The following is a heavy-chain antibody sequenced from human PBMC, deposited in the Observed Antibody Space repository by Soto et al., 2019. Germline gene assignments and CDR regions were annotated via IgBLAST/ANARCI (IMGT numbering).Heavy chain of an antibody. D-gene: IGHD3-10*01. CDR2: INSDGSST. CDR1: GLTFSSYW. J-gene: IGHJ4*02. V-gene: IGHV3-74*01. CDR3: ARLGEYGSGVGYDY. Sequence: EVQLVESGGGLDQPGGSLRLSCAASGLTFSSYWMNWVRQAPGTGLGWVSRINSDGSSTSYADSVKGRFTISRDNAKNTLYRQMNSLRAQDTAVYYCARLGEYGSGVGYDYGGQGILVTVSS.